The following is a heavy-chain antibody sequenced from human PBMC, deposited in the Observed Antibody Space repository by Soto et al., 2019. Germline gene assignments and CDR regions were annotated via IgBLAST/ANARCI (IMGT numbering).Heavy chain of an antibody. V-gene: IGHV1-24*01. CDR2: FDPEDGET. J-gene: IGHJ5*02. D-gene: IGHD4-17*01. CDR3: AILESGDYVGLNWFDP. CDR1: GYTLSKLS. Sequence: QVQLVQSGAEVKKPGASVKVSCKVSGYTLSKLSMHWVRQAPGKGLEWMGGFDPEDGETLHAQKFQGRVTMTEDTSTNTAYMELISLRSEDTAVYYCAILESGDYVGLNWFDPWGQGTLVTVSS.